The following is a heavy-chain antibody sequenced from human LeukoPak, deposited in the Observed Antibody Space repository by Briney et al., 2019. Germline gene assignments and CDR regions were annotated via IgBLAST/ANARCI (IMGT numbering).Heavy chain of an antibody. V-gene: IGHV7-4-1*02. Sequence: GASVKVSCKASGYTFTSYALNWVRQAPGQGLEWMGWINTNTGNPTYARGFTGRFVFPLDTSVSTAYLQISSLKPEDTAVYYCARFTVTTPYYFDYWGQGTLVTVSS. D-gene: IGHD4-17*01. J-gene: IGHJ4*02. CDR2: INTNTGNP. CDR3: ARFTVTTPYYFDY. CDR1: GYTFTSYA.